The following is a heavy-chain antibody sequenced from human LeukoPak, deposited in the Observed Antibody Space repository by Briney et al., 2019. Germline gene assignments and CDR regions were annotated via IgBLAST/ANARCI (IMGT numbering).Heavy chain of an antibody. CDR3: ARDHLDIVVVPAYYYGMDV. D-gene: IGHD2-2*03. CDR1: GFTFSSYS. V-gene: IGHV3-21*01. CDR2: ISSSSSYI. J-gene: IGHJ6*02. Sequence: GGPLRLSCAASGFTFSSYSMNWVRQAPGKGLEWVSSISSSSSYIYYADSVKGRFTISRDNAKNSLYLQMNSLRAEDTAVYYCARDHLDIVVVPAYYYGMDVWGQGTTVTVSS.